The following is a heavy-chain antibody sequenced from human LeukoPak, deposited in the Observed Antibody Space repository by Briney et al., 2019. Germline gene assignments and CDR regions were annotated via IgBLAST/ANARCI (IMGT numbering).Heavy chain of an antibody. Sequence: GGSLRLSCAASGFTFTTSWMHWYRQAPGKGLVWVSRIESDGTSTTYADSVKGRFTISRDNAKNTLYLQMNSLRAEDTAVYYCASPYSGYDYNFDHWGQGTLVTVSS. J-gene: IGHJ4*02. V-gene: IGHV3-74*01. CDR3: ASPYSGYDYNFDH. CDR1: GFTFTTSW. D-gene: IGHD5-12*01. CDR2: IESDGTST.